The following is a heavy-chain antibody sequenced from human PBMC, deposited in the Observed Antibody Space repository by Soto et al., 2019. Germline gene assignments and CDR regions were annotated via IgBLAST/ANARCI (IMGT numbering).Heavy chain of an antibody. D-gene: IGHD3-22*01. J-gene: IGHJ4*02. CDR2: ISYDGSNK. V-gene: IGHV3-30*18. Sequence: QVQLVESGGGVVQPGRSLRLSCAVSGFTFSSYGMHWVRQAPGKGLEWVAVISYDGSNKYYADSVKGRFTISRDNSKNTLYLQMNSLRAEDTAVYYCAKSGVVISSSYFDYWGQGTLVTVSS. CDR3: AKSGVVISSSYFDY. CDR1: GFTFSSYG.